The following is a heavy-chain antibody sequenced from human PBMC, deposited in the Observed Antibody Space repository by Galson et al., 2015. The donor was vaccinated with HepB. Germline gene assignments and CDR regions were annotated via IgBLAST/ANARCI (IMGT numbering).Heavy chain of an antibody. CDR1: GFTFSSYA. J-gene: IGHJ4*02. CDR3: VPGASNFDY. D-gene: IGHD1-26*01. Sequence: SLRLSCAASGFTFSSYAMHWVRQAPGKGLEWVAVISYDGSNKYYADSVKGRFTISRDNSKNTLHLQMNSLRAEDTAVYYCVPGASNFDYWGQGTLVTVSS. V-gene: IGHV3-30*04. CDR2: ISYDGSNK.